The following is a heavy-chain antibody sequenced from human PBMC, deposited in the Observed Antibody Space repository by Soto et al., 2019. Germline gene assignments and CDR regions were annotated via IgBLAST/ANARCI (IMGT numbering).Heavy chain of an antibody. CDR2: IIPILGIA. Sequence: QVQLVQSGAEVKKPGSSVKVSCKASGGTFNIYTISWVRQAPGQGLEWMGRIIPILGIANYAQKFQGRVTISADKSTSTAYMELSSLRSEDTAVYYCASAYGGNSAWGQGTLVTVSS. D-gene: IGHD2-21*02. V-gene: IGHV1-69*02. CDR3: ASAYGGNSA. J-gene: IGHJ4*02. CDR1: GGTFNIYT.